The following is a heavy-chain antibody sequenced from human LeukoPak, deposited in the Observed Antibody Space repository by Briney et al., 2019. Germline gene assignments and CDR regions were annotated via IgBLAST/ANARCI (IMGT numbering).Heavy chain of an antibody. J-gene: IGHJ4*02. CDR3: ARDLPVVGAPGFDY. V-gene: IGHV3-21*01. CDR1: GFTFSSYS. Sequence: GGSLRLSCAASGFTFSSYSMNWVRQAPGKGLEWVSSISSSSSYIYYADSVKGRFTISRDNAKNSLYLQMNSLRVEDTAVYYCARDLPVVGAPGFDYWGQGTLVTVSS. D-gene: IGHD1-26*01. CDR2: ISSSSSYI.